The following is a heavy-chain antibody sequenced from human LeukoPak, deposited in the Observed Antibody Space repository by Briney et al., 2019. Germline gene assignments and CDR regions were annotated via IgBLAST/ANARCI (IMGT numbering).Heavy chain of an antibody. CDR2: IIPFIDIA. D-gene: IGHD2-2*01. CDR3: ARERYIVVVPPAIQENNWFDP. V-gene: IGHV1-69*10. J-gene: IGHJ5*02. CDR1: GGPFSSYA. Sequence: ASVKVSCKASGGPFSSYAISWVRQAPGQGLEWMGRIIPFIDIANYAQKFQGRVTITADKSTNTAYMDLSSLRSEDTAVYYCARERYIVVVPPAIQENNWFDPWGQGTLVTVSS.